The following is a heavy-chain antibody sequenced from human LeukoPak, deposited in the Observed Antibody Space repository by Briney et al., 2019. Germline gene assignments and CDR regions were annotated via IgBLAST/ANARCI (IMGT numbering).Heavy chain of an antibody. CDR2: ISGSGGST. CDR1: GFTFSSYA. J-gene: IGHJ4*02. D-gene: IGHD4-17*01. Sequence: PGGSLRLSCAASGFTFSSYAMSWVRQAPGKGLEWVSAISGSGGSTYYADSVKGRFTISRDNSKNTLYLQMNSLRAEDTAVYYCATIWASSTAYGDYSPYFDYWGQGALVTVSS. V-gene: IGHV3-23*01. CDR3: ATIWASSTAYGDYSPYFDY.